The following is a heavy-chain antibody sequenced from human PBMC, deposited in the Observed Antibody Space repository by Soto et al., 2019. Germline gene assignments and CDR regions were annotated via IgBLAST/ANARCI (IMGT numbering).Heavy chain of an antibody. CDR3: VRERQLGV. CDR2: IDASGGTT. V-gene: IGHV3-23*01. J-gene: IGHJ6*02. Sequence: ESVGRLVQPGESLRLSCAASGFTFSIYAMSWARQAPGKGLEWVSVIDASGGTTYTDSVKGRFTISRDNSKNTLYLQMNSLRVEDTAVYYCVRERQLGVWGQGTTVTVSS. D-gene: IGHD6-6*01. CDR1: GFTFSIYA.